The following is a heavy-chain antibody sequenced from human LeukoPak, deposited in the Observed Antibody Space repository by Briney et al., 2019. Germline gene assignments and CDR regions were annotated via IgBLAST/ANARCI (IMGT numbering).Heavy chain of an antibody. CDR1: GGSISSSSYY. V-gene: IGHV4-39*01. J-gene: IGHJ3*02. CDR3: ASSSVRFLEWSHAFDI. Sequence: SETLSLTCTVSGGSISSSSYYWGWIRQPPGKGLEWIGSIYYSGSTYYNPSLKSRVTISVDTSKNQFSLKLSSVTAADTAVYYCASSSVRFLEWSHAFDIWGQGTMVTVSS. CDR2: IYYSGST. D-gene: IGHD3-3*01.